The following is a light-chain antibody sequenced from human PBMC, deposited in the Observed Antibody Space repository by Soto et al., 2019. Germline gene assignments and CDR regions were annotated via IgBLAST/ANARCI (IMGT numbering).Light chain of an antibody. CDR3: QQSFSPLLT. J-gene: IGKJ4*01. V-gene: IGKV1-39*01. CDR2: AAS. Sequence: DIQMTQSPSSVSASVGDRVTITCRARQTLHNYLTWFQQKPRKAPKVLIYAASTLQSGVPSRFSGSGSGAEFTLTISSLQPEYFATYYCQQSFSPLLTFGGWAKVHIK. CDR1: QTLHNY.